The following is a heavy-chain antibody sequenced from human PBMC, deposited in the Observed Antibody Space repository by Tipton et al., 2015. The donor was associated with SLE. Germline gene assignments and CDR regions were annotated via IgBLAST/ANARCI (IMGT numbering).Heavy chain of an antibody. CDR3: AREWSSFDF. Sequence: LRLSCAVSGGSISSDDYYWTWIRQPAGKGLEWIGHVYTGKSSNYNPSLRSRVTISLDMSKNQFSLKLNSVTAADTAVYYCAREWSSFDFWGQGTLVTVSS. CDR1: GGSISSDDYY. V-gene: IGHV4-61*09. CDR2: VYTGKSS. D-gene: IGHD2-15*01. J-gene: IGHJ4*02.